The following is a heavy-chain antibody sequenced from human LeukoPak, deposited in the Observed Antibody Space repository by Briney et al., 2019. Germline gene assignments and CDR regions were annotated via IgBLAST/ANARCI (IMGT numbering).Heavy chain of an antibody. CDR1: GFTFSTYA. V-gene: IGHV3-23*01. J-gene: IGHJ4*02. CDR2: ISGTGGST. D-gene: IGHD1-1*01. CDR3: AKVRTGHYFDY. Sequence: QPGGSLRLSCAASGFTFSTYAMHWVRQAPGKGLEWVSSISGTGGSTYYADSVKGRFTISRDNSNNTLFLQMNSLRAEDTAVYYCAKVRTGHYFDYWGQGTLVTVSS.